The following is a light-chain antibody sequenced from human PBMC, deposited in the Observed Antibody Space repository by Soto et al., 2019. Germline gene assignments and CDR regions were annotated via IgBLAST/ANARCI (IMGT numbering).Light chain of an antibody. Sequence: QSVLTQPASVSGSPGQSITISCTGTSSDVGYYNYVSWYQQHPGKAPKLMIYVVNNRPSGVSNRFSGSKSGNTASLTISGLQAEDEADYYCSSFTSTSTYVFGTGTKLTVL. CDR1: SSDVGYYNY. CDR3: SSFTSTSTYV. CDR2: VVN. V-gene: IGLV2-14*01. J-gene: IGLJ1*01.